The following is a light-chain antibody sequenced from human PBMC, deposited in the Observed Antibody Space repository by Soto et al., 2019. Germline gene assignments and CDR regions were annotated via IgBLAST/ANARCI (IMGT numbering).Light chain of an antibody. J-gene: IGKJ1*01. CDR2: AAS. CDR1: QSVSSSY. Sequence: EIVLTQSPGTLYLSPGERATLSCRASQSVSSSYLAWYQQKPGQAPRLLIYAASSRATGFPDRFSGSGSGTDFTLTISRLEPEEFAVYYCQQYGSSLWTFGQGTKVEIK. CDR3: QQYGSSLWT. V-gene: IGKV3-20*01.